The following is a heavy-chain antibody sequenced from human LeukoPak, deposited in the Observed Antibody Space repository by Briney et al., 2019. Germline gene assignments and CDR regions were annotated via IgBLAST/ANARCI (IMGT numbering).Heavy chain of an antibody. CDR1: GFTFTSSA. CDR2: IVVGSGNT. V-gene: IGHV1-58*01. D-gene: IGHD2-15*01. CDR3: AAGYCSGGSCYRDFDY. J-gene: IGHJ4*02. Sequence: SVKVSCKASGFTFTSSAVQWVRPARGQRLEGLGWIVVGSGNTNYAQKFQERVTITRDMSTSTAYMELSSLRSEDTAVYYCAAGYCSGGSCYRDFDYWGQGTLVTVSS.